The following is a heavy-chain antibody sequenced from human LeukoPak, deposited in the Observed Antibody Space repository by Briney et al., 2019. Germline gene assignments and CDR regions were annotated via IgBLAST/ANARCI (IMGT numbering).Heavy chain of an antibody. D-gene: IGHD3-10*01. Sequence: SETLSLTCTVSGGSISSSSYYWGWIRQPPGKGLEWIGSIYYSGSTYYNPSLKSRVTISVDTSKNQFSLKLSSVTAADTAVYYCARHRVGVVTIVQGVMEQNAFDIWGQGTMVTVSS. J-gene: IGHJ3*02. CDR3: ARHRVGVVTIVQGVMEQNAFDI. V-gene: IGHV4-39*01. CDR2: IYYSGST. CDR1: GGSISSSSYY.